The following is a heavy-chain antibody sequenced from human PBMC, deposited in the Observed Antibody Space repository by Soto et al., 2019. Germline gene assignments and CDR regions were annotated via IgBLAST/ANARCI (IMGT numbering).Heavy chain of an antibody. D-gene: IGHD2-21*02. CDR3: ASGWVTPVDY. Sequence: SETLSLTCAVSGHSIRSDYYWAWMRQPPGKGLEWIGSIYHSGSTYYNPSLQSRVTMSVDTSKNQYYLSLSSVTAADTAMYYCASGWVTPVDYWGQGILVTVSS. CDR2: IYHSGST. J-gene: IGHJ4*02. V-gene: IGHV4-38-2*01. CDR1: GHSIRSDYY.